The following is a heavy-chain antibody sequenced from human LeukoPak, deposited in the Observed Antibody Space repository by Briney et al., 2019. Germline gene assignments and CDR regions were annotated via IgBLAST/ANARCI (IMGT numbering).Heavy chain of an antibody. J-gene: IGHJ6*03. CDR2: ISYDGSNK. CDR3: AKLPVRTVTTWNYYMDV. CDR1: GFTFSSYG. Sequence: PGGSLRLSCAASGFTFSSYGMHWVRQAPGKGLEWVAVISYDGSNKYYADSVKGRFTISRDNSKNTLYLQMNSLRAEDTAVYYCAKLPVRTVTTWNYYMDVWGKGTTVTVSS. D-gene: IGHD4-17*01. V-gene: IGHV3-30*18.